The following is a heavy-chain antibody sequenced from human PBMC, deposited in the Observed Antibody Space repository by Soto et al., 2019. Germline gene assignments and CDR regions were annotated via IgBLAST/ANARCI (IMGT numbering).Heavy chain of an antibody. D-gene: IGHD3-9*01. J-gene: IGHJ6*02. CDR2: ISGSGGST. CDR3: AKDQGYYDILTGADYYYYGMDV. Sequence: SLRLSCAASGFTFSSYAMSWVRQAPGKGLEWVSAISGSGGSTYYADSVKGRFTISRDNSKNTLYLQMNSLRAEDTAVYYCAKDQGYYDILTGADYYYYGMDVWGQGTTVTVS. V-gene: IGHV3-23*01. CDR1: GFTFSSYA.